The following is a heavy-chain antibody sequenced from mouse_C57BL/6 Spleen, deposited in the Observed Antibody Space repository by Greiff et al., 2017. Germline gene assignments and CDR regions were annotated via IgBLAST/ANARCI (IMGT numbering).Heavy chain of an antibody. CDR3: ARRLTWTDYAMDY. V-gene: IGHV5-17*01. J-gene: IGHJ4*01. CDR2: ISSGSSTI. D-gene: IGHD4-1*01. CDR1: GFTFSDYG. Sequence: EVHLVESGGGLVKPGGSLKLSCAASGFTFSDYGMHWVRQAPEQGLEWVAYISSGSSTIYYADTVKGRFTFSRDNAKNTLFLQMTSLLSEDTAMYYCARRLTWTDYAMDYWGQGTSVTVSS.